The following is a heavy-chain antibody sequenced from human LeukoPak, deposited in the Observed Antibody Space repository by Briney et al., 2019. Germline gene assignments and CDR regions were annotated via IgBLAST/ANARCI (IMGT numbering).Heavy chain of an antibody. CDR1: GFTFRDYY. V-gene: IGHV3-11*04. J-gene: IGHJ4*02. CDR3: AKGWNPDIGDHY. D-gene: IGHD3-16*01. Sequence: PGGSLRLSCAASGFTFRDYYMGWIRQAPGNGLEWVAYITSSGSAVYHADSVKGRFTISRDNAKNSLFLQMNSLRAEDTAVYYCAKGWNPDIGDHYWGQGTLVTVSS. CDR2: ITSSGSAV.